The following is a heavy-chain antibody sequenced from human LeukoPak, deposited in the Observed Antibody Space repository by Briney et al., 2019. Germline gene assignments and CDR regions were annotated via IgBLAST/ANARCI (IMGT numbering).Heavy chain of an antibody. D-gene: IGHD6-19*01. J-gene: IGHJ5*01. CDR3: AREFRSGYNSRWFDY. CDR2: IKQDGSEK. CDR1: GFTFSSRDW. V-gene: IGHV3-7*01. Sequence: PGGSLRLSCVASGFTFSSRDWMTWVRQAPGKGLEWVANIKQDGSEKWYVDSVKGRFTISRDNAKNSLYLQMNSLRVEDTAVYYCAREFRSGYNSRWFDYWGQGTLVTVSS.